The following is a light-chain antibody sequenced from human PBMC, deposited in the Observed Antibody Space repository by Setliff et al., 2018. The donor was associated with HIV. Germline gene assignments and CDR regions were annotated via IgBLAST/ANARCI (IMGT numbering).Light chain of an antibody. Sequence: QSALTQPASVSGSPGQSITISCTGTSRDVGGYNYVSWYQQHPGKAPKLIIYEVRNRPAGDSSRFSGSKSGNTASLTISGLQTEDEADYYCSSYAITNTLPFGTGTKVTV. V-gene: IGLV2-14*01. CDR3: SSYAITNTLP. CDR2: EVR. CDR1: SRDVGGYNY. J-gene: IGLJ1*01.